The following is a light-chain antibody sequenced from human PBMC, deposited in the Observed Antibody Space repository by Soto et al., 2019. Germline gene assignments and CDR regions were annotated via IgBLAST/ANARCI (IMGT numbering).Light chain of an antibody. Sequence: VITPFPATPSVSPGGSLTPSCRASQTVRSNSAGYQQKPGQAPRLLIYGASTRAAGVPPRFSGSGSGTDFTLTISSLQPDDFATYYCQHYNSYSEAFGQGTKVDI. J-gene: IGKJ1*01. CDR3: QHYNSYSEA. CDR1: QTVRSN. V-gene: IGKV3D-15*01. CDR2: GAS.